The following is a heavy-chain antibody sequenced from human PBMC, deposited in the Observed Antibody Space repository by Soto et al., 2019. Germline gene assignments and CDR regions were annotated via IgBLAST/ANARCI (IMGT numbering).Heavy chain of an antibody. CDR2: INPNSGGT. V-gene: IGHV1-2*04. D-gene: IGHD2-15*01. Sequence: ASVKVSCKASGSTFTGYYMHWVRQAPGQGLEWMGWINPNSGGTNYAQKFQGWVTMTRDTSISTAYMELSRLRSDDTAVYYCARAPRSIGYCSGGSCPHFDYWGQGTLVTVSS. J-gene: IGHJ4*02. CDR3: ARAPRSIGYCSGGSCPHFDY. CDR1: GSTFTGYY.